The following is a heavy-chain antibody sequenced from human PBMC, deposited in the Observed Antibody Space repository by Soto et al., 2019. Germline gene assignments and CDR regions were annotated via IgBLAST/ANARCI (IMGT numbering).Heavy chain of an antibody. Sequence: SETLSLTCTFSGSSISSYYWTWIRQPPGKGLEWIGYIYYSGSTNYNPSLKSRVTISVDTSKNQFSLKLSSVTAADTAVYYCARIAFGSYRVYWGQGTLVTVSS. CDR2: IYYSGST. J-gene: IGHJ4*02. D-gene: IGHD3-10*01. CDR3: ARIAFGSYRVY. CDR1: GSSISSYY. V-gene: IGHV4-59*08.